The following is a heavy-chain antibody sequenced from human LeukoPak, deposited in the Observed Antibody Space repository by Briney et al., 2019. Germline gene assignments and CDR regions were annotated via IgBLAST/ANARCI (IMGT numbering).Heavy chain of an antibody. D-gene: IGHD6-13*01. CDR2: INPNSGGT. CDR3: ARGWSIAAAGVDY. Sequence: GASVKVSCKASGYTFTSYAMHWVRQAPGQRLEWMGWINPNSGGTNYAQKFQGWVTMTRDTSISTAYMELSRLRSDDTAVYYCARGWSIAAAGVDYWGQGTLVTVSS. CDR1: GYTFTSYA. J-gene: IGHJ4*02. V-gene: IGHV1-2*04.